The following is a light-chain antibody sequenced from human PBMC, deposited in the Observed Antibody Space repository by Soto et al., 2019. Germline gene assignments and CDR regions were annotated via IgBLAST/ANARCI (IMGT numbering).Light chain of an antibody. Sequence: DIQVTQSPSTLSASVGDRVTITCRASETINNWLAWYQQKPGKAPKLLIYDVSSLESGVPSRFSGSGSGTEFTLAISSLQPDDFATYYCQQYNSYPWTFGQGTKVDIK. V-gene: IGKV1-5*01. CDR1: ETINNW. CDR2: DVS. J-gene: IGKJ1*01. CDR3: QQYNSYPWT.